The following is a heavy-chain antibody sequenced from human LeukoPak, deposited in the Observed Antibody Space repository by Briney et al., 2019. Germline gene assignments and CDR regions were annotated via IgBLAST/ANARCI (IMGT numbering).Heavy chain of an antibody. J-gene: IGHJ4*02. CDR2: TYREGVT. D-gene: IGHD5-12*01. Sequence: GGSLRLSCVASAFTLSNNYVSWVRQAPGKGLEWVSITYREGVTSYTDSVKGGFTISRENCKKTVYLQMNSLRAEDTAVYYCVGQLGNSGHTGWGQGTLVTVSS. CDR1: AFTLSNNY. V-gene: IGHV3-53*01. CDR3: VGQLGNSGHTG.